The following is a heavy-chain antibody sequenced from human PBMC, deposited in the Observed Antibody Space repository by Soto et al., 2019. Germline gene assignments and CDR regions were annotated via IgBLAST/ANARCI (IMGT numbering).Heavy chain of an antibody. CDR1: GYTFTSYY. J-gene: IGHJ4*02. Sequence: GAPVEASSKASGYTFTSYYMHWLRHAPGQGLEWMGIINPSGGSTSYAQKFQGRVTMTRDTSTSTVYMELSSLRSEDTAVYYCARPRDSSWYYFDYWGQGTLVTVSS. CDR3: ARPRDSSWYYFDY. D-gene: IGHD6-13*01. CDR2: INPSGGST. V-gene: IGHV1-46*01.